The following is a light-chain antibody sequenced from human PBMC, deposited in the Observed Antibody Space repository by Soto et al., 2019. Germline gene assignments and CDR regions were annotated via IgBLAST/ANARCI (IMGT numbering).Light chain of an antibody. CDR3: AAWDDSLNGVV. J-gene: IGLJ2*01. CDR2: SNN. V-gene: IGLV1-44*01. Sequence: QSVLTQPPSASGPPGQSVTISCSGSSSNIGSNTVNWYQQLTGTAPKLLIYSNNQRPSGVPDRFSGSKSGTSASLAISGRQSEDEADYYCAAWDDSLNGVVFGGGSQLTVL. CDR1: SSNIGSNT.